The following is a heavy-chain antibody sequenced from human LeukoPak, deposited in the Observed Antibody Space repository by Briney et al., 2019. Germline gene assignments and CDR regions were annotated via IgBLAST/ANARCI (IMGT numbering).Heavy chain of an antibody. J-gene: IGHJ4*02. CDR1: GGSISSSNW. CDR3: ARQVEMATINMVYGY. CDR2: IYHSGST. D-gene: IGHD5-24*01. Sequence: PSETLSLTCAVSGGSISSSNWWSWVRQPPGKGLEWIGEIYHSGSTNYNPSLKSRVTISVDTSKNQFSLKLSSVTAADTAVYYCARQVEMATINMVYGYWGQGTLVTVSS. V-gene: IGHV4-4*02.